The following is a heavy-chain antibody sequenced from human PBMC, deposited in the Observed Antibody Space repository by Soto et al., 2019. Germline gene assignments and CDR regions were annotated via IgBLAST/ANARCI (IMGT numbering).Heavy chain of an antibody. Sequence: QVQLQESGPGLVKPSETLSLTCSVSDDSGNSIGYYWTWLRQFPGRGLEWIGCVYFGGRTYFNPSLTSRLMMSLDTSKNQFSMTMTSMTTADTAVYYCARMLADGYNLWGQGTLGSVSS. D-gene: IGHD5-12*01. CDR3: ARMLADGYNL. CDR1: DDSGNSIGYY. V-gene: IGHV4-31*02. CDR2: VYFGGRT. J-gene: IGHJ4*02.